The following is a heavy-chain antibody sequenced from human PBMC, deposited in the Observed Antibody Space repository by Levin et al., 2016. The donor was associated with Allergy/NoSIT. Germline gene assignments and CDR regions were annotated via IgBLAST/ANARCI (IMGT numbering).Heavy chain of an antibody. Sequence: WIRQSPSRGLEWLGRTYYRSKWYNDYALSVKSRITINPDTSKNQFSLQLNSVTPEDTAVYYCARRHSGGSSGWAFDIWGPGTMVTVSS. D-gene: IGHD2-15*01. CDR2: TYYRSKWYN. J-gene: IGHJ3*02. V-gene: IGHV6-1*01. CDR3: ARRHSGGSSGWAFDI.